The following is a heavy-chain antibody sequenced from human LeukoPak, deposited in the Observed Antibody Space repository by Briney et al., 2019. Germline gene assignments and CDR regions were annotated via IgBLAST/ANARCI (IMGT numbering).Heavy chain of an antibody. D-gene: IGHD6-13*01. Sequence: PGESLKISCKGSGYSFTSYWIGWVRQMPGKGLEWMGIIYPGDSATRYSPSFQGQVTISADKSIRTAYLQWSSLKASDTAMYYCARLSGYNSSPRGWFDPWGQGTLVTVSS. CDR3: ARLSGYNSSPRGWFDP. V-gene: IGHV5-51*01. J-gene: IGHJ5*02. CDR2: IYPGDSAT. CDR1: GYSFTSYW.